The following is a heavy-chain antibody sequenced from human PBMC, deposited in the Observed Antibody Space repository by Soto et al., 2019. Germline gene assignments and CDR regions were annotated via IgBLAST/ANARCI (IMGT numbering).Heavy chain of an antibody. Sequence: SETLSLTCTVSGGSLSSSSYYWGWIRQPPGKGLEWIGYIYYSGSTNYNPSLKSRVTISVDTSKNQFSLKLSSVTAADTAVYYCARAFDPFEYSSSSGKHYFDYWGQGTLVTVSS. CDR3: ARAFDPFEYSSSSGKHYFDY. J-gene: IGHJ4*02. CDR1: GGSLSSSSYY. V-gene: IGHV4-61*01. D-gene: IGHD6-6*01. CDR2: IYYSGST.